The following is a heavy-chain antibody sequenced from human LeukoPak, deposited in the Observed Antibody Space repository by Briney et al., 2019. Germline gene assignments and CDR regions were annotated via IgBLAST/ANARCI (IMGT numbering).Heavy chain of an antibody. J-gene: IGHJ4*02. CDR2: ITSGSSTI. CDR1: GFTFSLYS. D-gene: IGHD3-16*01. Sequence: GGSLRLSCAASGFTFSLYSMNWVRQAPGKGLEWVSYITSGSSTIYYADSVKGRFIISRDNAKNSLFLQMNSLRAEDTAVYYCARDGGGDYWGQGTLVTVSS. V-gene: IGHV3-48*01. CDR3: ARDGGGDY.